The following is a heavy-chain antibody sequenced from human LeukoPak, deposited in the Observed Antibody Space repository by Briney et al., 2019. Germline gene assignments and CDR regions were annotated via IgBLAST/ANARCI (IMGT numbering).Heavy chain of an antibody. CDR1: GGSISSSSYY. CDR2: IYYSGST. V-gene: IGHV4-39*01. Sequence: SETLSLTCTVSGGSISSSSYYWGWIRQPPGKGLEWIGSIYYSGSTNYNPSLKSRVTISVDTSKNQFSLKLSSVTAADTAVYYCARHEESMVRGVGIDYWGQGTLVTVSS. J-gene: IGHJ4*02. CDR3: ARHEESMVRGVGIDY. D-gene: IGHD3-10*01.